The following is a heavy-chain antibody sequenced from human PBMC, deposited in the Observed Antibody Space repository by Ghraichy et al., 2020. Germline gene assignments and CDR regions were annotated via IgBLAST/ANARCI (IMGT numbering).Heavy chain of an antibody. Sequence: GGSLRLSCAASGFTVTTNYMSWVRLAPGKGLEWVSLIYTGGKTYYTDSVKGRFTISRDNSKSTVYLQINSLRAEDTAVYYCAIGTSWSSYYFDYWGQGTLVTVSS. CDR2: IYTGGKT. CDR3: AIGTSWSSYYFDY. V-gene: IGHV3-66*01. J-gene: IGHJ4*02. D-gene: IGHD6-13*01. CDR1: GFTVTTNY.